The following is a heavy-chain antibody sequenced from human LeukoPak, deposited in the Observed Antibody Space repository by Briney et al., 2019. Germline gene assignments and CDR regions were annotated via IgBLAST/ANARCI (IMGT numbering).Heavy chain of an antibody. CDR2: INPNSGAT. CDR1: GYTLTDYY. CDR3: ARAPGIVGATRRGAFDY. J-gene: IGHJ4*02. D-gene: IGHD1-26*01. V-gene: IGHV1-2*02. Sequence: ASVEVSCKASGYTLTDYYLHWVRQAPGQGLKWMGWINPNSGATHYAQSFQARVTMTRDTSIASSYMELTGLESDDTAVYYCARAPGIVGATRRGAFDYWGQGTLVTVSS.